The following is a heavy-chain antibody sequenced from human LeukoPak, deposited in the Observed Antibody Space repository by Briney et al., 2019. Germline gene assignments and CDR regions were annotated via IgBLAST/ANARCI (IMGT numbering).Heavy chain of an antibody. D-gene: IGHD5-18*01. CDR3: ARRPIQHRIIDY. V-gene: IGHV4-39*01. Sequence: SETLSLTCTVSGGSISSSSYSWGWIRQPPGKGLEWIGSIYYSGSTYYNPSLKSRVTISVDTSKNQFSLKLSSVTAADTAVYYCARRPIQHRIIDYWGQGTLVTVSS. CDR2: IYYSGST. CDR1: GGSISSSSYS. J-gene: IGHJ4*02.